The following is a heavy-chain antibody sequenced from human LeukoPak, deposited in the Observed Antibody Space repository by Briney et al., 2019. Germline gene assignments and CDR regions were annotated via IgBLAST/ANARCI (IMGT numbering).Heavy chain of an antibody. D-gene: IGHD2-2*01. CDR3: ARRDVVVPAAMVTFDP. CDR1: GYTFTSYD. CDR2: MNPNSGNT. V-gene: IGHV1-8*01. Sequence: ASVKVSCKASGYTFTSYDISWVRQATGQGLEWMGWMNPNSGNTGYAQKFQGRVTMTRNTSISTAYMELSSLRSEDTAVYYCARRDVVVPAAMVTFDPWGQGTLVTVSS. J-gene: IGHJ5*02.